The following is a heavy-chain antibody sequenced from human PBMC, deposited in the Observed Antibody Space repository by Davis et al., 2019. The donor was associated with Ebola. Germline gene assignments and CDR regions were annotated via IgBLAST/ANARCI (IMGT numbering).Heavy chain of an antibody. D-gene: IGHD5/OR15-5a*01. J-gene: IGHJ3*02. V-gene: IGHV3-48*02. CDR2: ISTSGNTI. CDR1: GFTSRSYT. Sequence: GGSLRLSCVASGFTSRSYTMNWVRQAPGKGLEWLSHISTSGNTIYYADSVKGRLTVSRDNAKNSVYLQMNSLRDEDTAVYYCARDWVYCFDIWGQGTMVTVSS. CDR3: ARDWVYCFDI.